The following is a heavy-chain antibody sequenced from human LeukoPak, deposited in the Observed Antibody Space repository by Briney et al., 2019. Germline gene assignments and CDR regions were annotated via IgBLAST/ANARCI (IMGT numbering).Heavy chain of an antibody. Sequence: ASVKVSCKASGYNFMSYGMHWVRQAPGQGLEWMGWINTSTGNPTYAQGFTGRFVFSLDISVSTAYLQISSLKAEDTAVYYCAKETVAEFEFDYWGQGTLVTVSS. CDR2: INTSTGNP. J-gene: IGHJ4*02. CDR1: GYNFMSYG. CDR3: AKETVAEFEFDY. V-gene: IGHV7-4-1*02. D-gene: IGHD6-19*01.